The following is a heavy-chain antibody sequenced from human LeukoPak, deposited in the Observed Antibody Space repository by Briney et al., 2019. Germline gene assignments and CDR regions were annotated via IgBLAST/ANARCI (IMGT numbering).Heavy chain of an antibody. Sequence: GGSLRLSCAASGFTFSSYWMSWVRQAPGKGLEWVANIKQDGSEKYYVDSVKGRFTISRDNAKNSLYLQMNSLRAEDTAVYYCARDLISPTVTTGYYFDYWGQGTLVAVSS. CDR3: ARDLISPTVTTGYYFDY. V-gene: IGHV3-7*01. CDR2: IKQDGSEK. J-gene: IGHJ4*02. D-gene: IGHD4-17*01. CDR1: GFTFSSYW.